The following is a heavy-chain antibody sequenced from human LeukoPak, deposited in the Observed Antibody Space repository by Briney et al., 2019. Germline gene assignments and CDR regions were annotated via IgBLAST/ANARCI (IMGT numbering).Heavy chain of an antibody. Sequence: SETLSLTCTVSGGSISSSSYYWGWIRQPPGKGLEWIGSIYYSGSTYYNPSLKSRVTISVDTSKNQFSLKLSSVTAADTAVYYCARGQDSSSWSLYYYYYYMDVWGKGTTVTVSS. CDR1: GGSISSSSYY. D-gene: IGHD6-13*01. CDR3: ARGQDSSSWSLYYYYYYMDV. J-gene: IGHJ6*03. V-gene: IGHV4-39*07. CDR2: IYYSGST.